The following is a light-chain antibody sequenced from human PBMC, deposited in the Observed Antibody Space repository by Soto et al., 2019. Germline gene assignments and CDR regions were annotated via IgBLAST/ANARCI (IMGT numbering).Light chain of an antibody. CDR2: EVS. CDR3: SSFTSAYTFV. Sequence: QSVLTQPASVSGSPGQSITISCTGSGRDIGAYDYVSWYQQHPGKAPKLLISEVSIRPSGVSDRFSGSKSGNTASLTISGLQTEDEADYYCSSFTSAYTFVFGSGTKVTVL. CDR1: GRDIGAYDY. J-gene: IGLJ1*01. V-gene: IGLV2-14*01.